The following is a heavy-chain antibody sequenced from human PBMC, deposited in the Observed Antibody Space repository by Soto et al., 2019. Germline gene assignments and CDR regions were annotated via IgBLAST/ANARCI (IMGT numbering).Heavy chain of an antibody. CDR1: GGSISNVNYC. V-gene: IGHV4-30-4*01. D-gene: IGHD7-27*01. Sequence: QVQLQESGPGLVKPSQTLSLTCTVSGGSISNVNYCWSWIRQSPDKGLEWIGHIDNGGNTYNNPSLESRVAISVDTSKNQFSLKLSSVSAADTAVYYCARGPSGDKVDYWGQGTLVTVSS. J-gene: IGHJ4*02. CDR3: ARGPSGDKVDY. CDR2: IDNGGNT.